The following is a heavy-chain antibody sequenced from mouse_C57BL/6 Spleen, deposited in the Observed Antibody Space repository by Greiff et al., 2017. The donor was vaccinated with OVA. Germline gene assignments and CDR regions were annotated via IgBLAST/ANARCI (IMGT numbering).Heavy chain of an antibody. Sequence: QVQLKQSGPELVKPGASVKISCKASGYAFSSSWMNWVKQRPGKGLEWIGRIYPGDGDTNYNGKFKGKATLTADKSSSTAYMQLSSLTSEDSAVYFGARGDDGYYVYFDVWGTGTTVTVSS. J-gene: IGHJ1*03. CDR1: GYAFSSSW. V-gene: IGHV1-82*01. CDR2: IYPGDGDT. D-gene: IGHD2-3*01. CDR3: ARGDDGYYVYFDV.